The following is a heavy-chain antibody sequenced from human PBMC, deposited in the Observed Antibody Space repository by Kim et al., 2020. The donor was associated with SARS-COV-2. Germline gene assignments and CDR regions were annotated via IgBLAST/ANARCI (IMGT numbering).Heavy chain of an antibody. D-gene: IGHD6-25*01. CDR3: ARVSAATSTY. J-gene: IGHJ4*02. Sequence: EKYYVDAATGRFTSSRDNAKNSLFLQMNSLRAEDTAVYYCARVSAATSTYWGQGTLVTVSS. CDR2: EK. V-gene: IGHV3-7*01.